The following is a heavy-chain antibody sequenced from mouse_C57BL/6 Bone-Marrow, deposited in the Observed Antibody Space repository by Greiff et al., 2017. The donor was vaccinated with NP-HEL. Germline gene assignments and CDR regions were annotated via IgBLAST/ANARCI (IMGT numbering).Heavy chain of an antibody. V-gene: IGHV1-64*01. J-gene: IGHJ4*01. D-gene: IGHD2-3*01. CDR2: IHPNSGST. Sequence: VQLQQPGAELVKPGASVKLSCKASGYTFTSYWMHWVKQRPGQGLEWIGMIHPNSGSTNYNEKFKSKATLTVDKSSSTAYMQLSSLTSEDSAVYYCARLLLPYYYAMDYWGQGTSVTVSS. CDR3: ARLLLPYYYAMDY. CDR1: GYTFTSYW.